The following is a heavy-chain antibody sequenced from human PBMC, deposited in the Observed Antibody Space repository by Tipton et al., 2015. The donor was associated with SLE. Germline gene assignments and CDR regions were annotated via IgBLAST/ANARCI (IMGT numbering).Heavy chain of an antibody. V-gene: IGHV4-38-2*02. J-gene: IGHJ3*02. CDR2: IYYSGST. CDR3: ARDLYDNSGGDAFDI. Sequence: TLSLTCTVSGYSISSGYYWGWIRQPPGKGLEWIGSIYYSGSTYYNPSLKSRVTISVDTSKNQFSLKLSSVTAADTAVYYCARDLYDNSGGDAFDIWGQGTMVTVSS. D-gene: IGHD3-22*01. CDR1: GYSISSGYY.